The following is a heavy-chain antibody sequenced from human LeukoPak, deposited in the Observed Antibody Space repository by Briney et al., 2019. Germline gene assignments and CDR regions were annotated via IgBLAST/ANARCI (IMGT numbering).Heavy chain of an antibody. Sequence: PGGSLRLSCAASGFSLSSYEMNWVRQAPGKGLEWVSYISGSGDAIYYADSVKGRFTISRDNAKNSLFLQMNSLRAEDTAVYYCARDRWEELWGGGLFDYYGLDVWGQGTTVTVSS. CDR1: GFSLSSYE. CDR3: ARDRWEELWGGGLFDYYGLDV. D-gene: IGHD3-16*01. J-gene: IGHJ6*02. CDR2: ISGSGDAI. V-gene: IGHV3-48*03.